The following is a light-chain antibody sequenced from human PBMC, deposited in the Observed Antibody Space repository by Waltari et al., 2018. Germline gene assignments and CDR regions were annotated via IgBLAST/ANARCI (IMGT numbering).Light chain of an antibody. CDR1: QSVLYSSANKSY. Sequence: DIVMTQSPDSLAVSLGERATINCKSSQSVLYSSANKSYLNWYQQKPGQPPKLLIYWASTRESGVPDRISGAGSGTDFTLTISSLQSEDVAVYYCQQYYSTPLTFGGGPRWRSN. V-gene: IGKV4-1*01. CDR3: QQYYSTPLT. J-gene: IGKJ4*01. CDR2: WAS.